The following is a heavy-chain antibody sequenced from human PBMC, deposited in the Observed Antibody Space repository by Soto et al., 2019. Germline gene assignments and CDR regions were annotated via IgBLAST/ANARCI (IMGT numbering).Heavy chain of an antibody. Sequence: ASVKVSCKASGYTFASYAMHWVRQAPGQRLEWMGWINAGNGNTKYSQKFQGRVTITRDTSASTAYMELSSLRSEDTAVYYCAKSATVPAAIAYWGQGTLVTVSS. CDR3: AKSATVPAAIAY. CDR1: GYTFASYA. V-gene: IGHV1-3*01. D-gene: IGHD2-2*02. J-gene: IGHJ4*02. CDR2: INAGNGNT.